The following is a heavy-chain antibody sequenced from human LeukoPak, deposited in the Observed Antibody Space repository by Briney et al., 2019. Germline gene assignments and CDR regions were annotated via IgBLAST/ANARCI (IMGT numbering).Heavy chain of an antibody. CDR2: INHSGST. CDR3: ARGTRYYDFWSGPWAGYYFDY. J-gene: IGHJ4*02. V-gene: IGHV4-34*01. CDR1: GGSFSGYY. D-gene: IGHD3-3*01. Sequence: PSETLSLTCAVYGGSFSGYYWRWIRQPPGKGLEWIGKINHSGSTNYNPSLKSRVTISVDTSKNQFSLKLSSVTAADTAVYYCARGTRYYDFWSGPWAGYYFDYWGQGTLVTVSS.